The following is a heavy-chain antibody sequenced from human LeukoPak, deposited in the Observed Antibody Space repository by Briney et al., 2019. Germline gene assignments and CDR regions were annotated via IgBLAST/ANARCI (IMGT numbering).Heavy chain of an antibody. CDR1: GSSISSYY. J-gene: IGHJ6*02. V-gene: IGHV4-59*01. D-gene: IGHD2-2*02. CDR3: ARVMRIPAAIRDYYYGMDV. CDR2: IYYSGST. Sequence: PSETLSLTCTVSGSSISSYYWSWIRQPPGKGLEWIGYIYYSGSTNYNPSLKSRVTISVDTSKNQFSLKLSSVTAADTAVYYCARVMRIPAAIRDYYYGMDVWGQGTTVTVSS.